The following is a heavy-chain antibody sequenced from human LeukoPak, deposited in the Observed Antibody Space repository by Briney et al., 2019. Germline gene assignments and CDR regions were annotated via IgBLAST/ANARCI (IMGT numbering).Heavy chain of an antibody. D-gene: IGHD4-23*01. CDR3: ARFVRGGNGGRYYYYGMDV. CDR1: GGSISSGSYY. CDR2: IYTSGST. J-gene: IGHJ6*02. V-gene: IGHV4-61*02. Sequence: PSQTLSLTCTVSGGSISSGSYYWSWIRQPAGKGLESIGRIYTSGSTNYNPSLKSRVTISVDTSKNQFSLKLSSVTAADTAVYYCARFVRGGNGGRYYYYGMDVWGQGTTVTVSS.